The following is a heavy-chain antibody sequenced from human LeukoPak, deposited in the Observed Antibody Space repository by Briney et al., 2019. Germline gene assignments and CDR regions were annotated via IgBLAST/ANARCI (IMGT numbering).Heavy chain of an antibody. CDR3: ARVARTTDYFDY. Sequence: KFQGRVTITRDTSASTAYMELSSLRSEDTAVYYCARVARTTDYFDYWGQGTLVTVSS. V-gene: IGHV1-3*01. D-gene: IGHD1-1*01. J-gene: IGHJ4*02.